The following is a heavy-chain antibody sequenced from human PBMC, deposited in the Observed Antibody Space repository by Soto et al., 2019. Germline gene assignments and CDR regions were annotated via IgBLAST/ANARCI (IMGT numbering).Heavy chain of an antibody. D-gene: IGHD3-3*01. CDR3: ARDNILGILYGGMDV. V-gene: IGHV4-30-4*01. CDR2: IYYSGST. Sequence: SLTCTVSGGSISSGDYYWSWIRQPPGKGLEWIGYIYYSGSTYYNPSLKSRVTISVDTSKNQFSLKLSSVTAADTAVYYCARDNILGILYGGMDVWGQGTTGTVS. CDR1: GGSISSGDYY. J-gene: IGHJ6*02.